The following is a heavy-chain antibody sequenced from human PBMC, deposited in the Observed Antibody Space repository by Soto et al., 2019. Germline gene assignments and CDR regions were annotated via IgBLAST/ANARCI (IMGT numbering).Heavy chain of an antibody. Sequence: GGSLRLSCAASGFTFSSYSMNWVRQAPGKGLEWVSSISSSSSYIYYADSVKGRFTISRDNAKNSLYLQMNSLRAEDTAVYYGARDGAAIVVVPAAMNWFDPWGQGTLVTVSS. CDR3: ARDGAAIVVVPAAMNWFDP. CDR2: ISSSSSYI. D-gene: IGHD2-2*01. CDR1: GFTFSSYS. J-gene: IGHJ5*02. V-gene: IGHV3-21*01.